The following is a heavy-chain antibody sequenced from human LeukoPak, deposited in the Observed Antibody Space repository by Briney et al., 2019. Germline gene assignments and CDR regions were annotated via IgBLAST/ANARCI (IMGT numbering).Heavy chain of an antibody. Sequence: SETLSLTCSVSGGSIFTHYWSWVRQPPGKGLEWIGYIYYTGETRSNPSLKSRATMSIDTSKNQFSLTLSSVTAADTAVYYCASSPPGDYGIGIWGQGALVTVSS. CDR3: ASSPPGDYGIGI. J-gene: IGHJ4*02. V-gene: IGHV4-59*08. CDR1: GGSIFTHY. CDR2: IYYTGET. D-gene: IGHD3-16*01.